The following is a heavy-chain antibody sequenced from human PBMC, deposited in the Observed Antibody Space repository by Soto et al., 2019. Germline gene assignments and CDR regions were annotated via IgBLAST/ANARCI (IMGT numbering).Heavy chain of an antibody. Sequence: EVELLESGGGLIHPGESLRLSCAASGFSFSSYAMIWVRQAPGKGLEWVSVMSASGGTSYFADTVKGRFSMSRDNSKNMFYLEMNSLRAEDTAIYFCAKGSIQYSAAIDYWGQGNLVSVSS. CDR2: MSASGGTS. V-gene: IGHV3-23*01. D-gene: IGHD5-12*01. J-gene: IGHJ4*02. CDR1: GFSFSSYA. CDR3: AKGSIQYSAAIDY.